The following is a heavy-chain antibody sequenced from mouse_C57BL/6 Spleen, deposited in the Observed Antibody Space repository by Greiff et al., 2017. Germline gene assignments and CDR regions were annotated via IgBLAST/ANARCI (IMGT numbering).Heavy chain of an antibody. CDR1: GYSITSGYY. Sequence: EVHLVESGPGLVKPSQSLSLTCSVTGYSITSGYYWNWIRQFPGNKLEWMGYISYDGSNNYNPSLKNRISITRDTSKNQFFLKLNSVTTEDTATYYCARNWDEGYFDVWGTGTTVTVSS. D-gene: IGHD4-1*01. CDR2: ISYDGSN. J-gene: IGHJ1*03. V-gene: IGHV3-6*01. CDR3: ARNWDEGYFDV.